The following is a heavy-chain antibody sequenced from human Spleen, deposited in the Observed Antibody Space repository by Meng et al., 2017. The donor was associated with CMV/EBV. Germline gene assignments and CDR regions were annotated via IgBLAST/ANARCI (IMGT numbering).Heavy chain of an antibody. D-gene: IGHD1-26*01. V-gene: IGHV1-2*02. CDR3: ARDRPTGGTFTGMDV. CDR1: GYTFTGYY. CDR2: INPNSGGT. Sequence: ASVKVSCKASGYTFTGYYMHWVRQAPGQGLEWMGWINPNSGGTNYAQKFQGRVTMTRDTSISTAYMELSRLRSDDTAVYYCARDRPTGGTFTGMDVWGKGTTVTVSS. J-gene: IGHJ6*04.